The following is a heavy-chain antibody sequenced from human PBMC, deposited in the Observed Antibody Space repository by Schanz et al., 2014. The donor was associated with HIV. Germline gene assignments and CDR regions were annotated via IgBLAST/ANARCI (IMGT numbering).Heavy chain of an antibody. D-gene: IGHD5-12*01. V-gene: IGHV4-34*02. J-gene: IGHJ4*02. Sequence: QVQLQQWGAGLLKPSETLSLTCAVYGSSVTYFYWSWIRQSPGKGLEWIAEVNHSGDANHNPSLKSRLPISVDTSKNHFSLKLDSVTAADTAVYYCARAKWPPRNRHFDFWGQGNLVTVS. CDR3: ARAKWPPRNRHFDF. CDR1: GSSVTYFY. CDR2: VNHSGDA.